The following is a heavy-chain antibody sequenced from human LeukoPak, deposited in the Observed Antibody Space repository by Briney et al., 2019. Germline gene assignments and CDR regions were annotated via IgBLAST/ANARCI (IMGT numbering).Heavy chain of an antibody. D-gene: IGHD4-17*01. V-gene: IGHV4-61*09. J-gene: IGHJ6*04. CDR2: FYSSTRT. Sequence: SETLSLTCIVSGDSLISGSRYWSWIRQPAGTGLEWIGHFYSSTRTSYDPSLESRVTITGDTAKNQFSLKLDSVTAADTAVYYCARCMSELDYGDYAYYYHMDVWGKGTTVTVSS. CDR3: ARCMSELDYGDYAYYYHMDV. CDR1: GDSLISGSRY.